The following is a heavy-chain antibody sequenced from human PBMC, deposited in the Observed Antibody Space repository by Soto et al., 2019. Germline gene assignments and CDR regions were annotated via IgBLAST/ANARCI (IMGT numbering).Heavy chain of an antibody. CDR1: GFSFSSYA. CDR2: ISYDGRNK. CDR3: ARDERHQPDY. V-gene: IGHV3-30*04. J-gene: IGHJ4*02. Sequence: GGSLRLSCAASGFSFSSYAMHWVRQAPGKGLEWVAVISYDGRNKYYADSVKGRITISRDNSKNTLYLEMNSLRGEDTAVYYCARDERHQPDYWGQGTLVTAPQ.